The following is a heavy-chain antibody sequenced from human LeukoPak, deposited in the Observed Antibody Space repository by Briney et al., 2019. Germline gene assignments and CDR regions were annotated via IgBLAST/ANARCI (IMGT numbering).Heavy chain of an antibody. CDR3: ARGIRNQLYSDY. V-gene: IGHV1-8*01. D-gene: IGHD1-14*01. CDR1: GYTFTTYD. J-gene: IGHJ4*02. CDR2: MNPNSGNT. Sequence: ASVKVSCKASGYTFTTYDITWVRQAPGQGLEWMGWMNPNSGNTGYARKFKDRVTMTSDTSITTAYMELRSLRSEDTAVYYCARGIRNQLYSDYWGQGTLITVSS.